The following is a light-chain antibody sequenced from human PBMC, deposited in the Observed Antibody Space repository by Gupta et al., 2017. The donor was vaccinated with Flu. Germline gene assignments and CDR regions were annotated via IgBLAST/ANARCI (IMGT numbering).Light chain of an antibody. J-gene: IGKJ5*01. Sequence: SVGDRVTITCRASQSISSYLNWYQQKPGKAPKLLIYAASSLQSGVPSRFSGSGSGTDFTLTISRLQPEDFATYYCQQSYSTITFGQGTRLEIK. V-gene: IGKV1-39*01. CDR2: AAS. CDR3: QQSYSTIT. CDR1: QSISSY.